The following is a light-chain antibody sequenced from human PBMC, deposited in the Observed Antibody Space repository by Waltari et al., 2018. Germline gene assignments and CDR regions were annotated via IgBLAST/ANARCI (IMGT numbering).Light chain of an antibody. V-gene: IGLV2-14*03. CDR3: SSYTTGSTRYV. J-gene: IGLJ1*01. CDR2: DVN. Sequence: QSALTQPASVSGSPGQSITISCTGTSSDIGAYNFVSWYKKHQGKAPKVMIYDVNNRPSGVSSRFSGSKSGNTASLTISGLQAEDEADYYCSSYTTGSTRYVFGSGTKVTVL. CDR1: SSDIGAYNF.